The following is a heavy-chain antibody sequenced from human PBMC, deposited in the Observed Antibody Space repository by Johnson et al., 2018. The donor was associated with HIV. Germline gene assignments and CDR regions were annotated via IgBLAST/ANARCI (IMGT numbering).Heavy chain of an antibody. V-gene: IGHV3-72*01. CDR3: ARDGPSAAV. CDR1: GFTFSDHY. D-gene: IGHD6-25*01. Sequence: VQLVESGGGLVQSGGSLRLSCAASGFTFSDHYMDWVRQAPGKGLAWVGRSINKANTYTTEYAASVKGRFTISRDDSKNTLYLQMNSLRAEDTAVYYCARDGPSAAVWGQGTMVTVSS. CDR2: SINKANTYTT. J-gene: IGHJ3*01.